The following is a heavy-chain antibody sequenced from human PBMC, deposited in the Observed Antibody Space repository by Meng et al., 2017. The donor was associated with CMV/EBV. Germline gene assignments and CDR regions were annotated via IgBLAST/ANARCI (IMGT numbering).Heavy chain of an antibody. J-gene: IGHJ5*02. D-gene: IGHD2-15*01. CDR1: GFTFSSYS. Sequence: GESLKISCAASGFTFSSYSMNWVRQAPGKGLEWVSSISSSSSYIYYADSVKGRFTISRDNAKNSLYLQMNSLRAEDTAVYYCARDLEVVVDATRMSRFDPWGQGTLVTVSS. V-gene: IGHV3-21*01. CDR2: ISSSSSYI. CDR3: ARDLEVVVDATRMSRFDP.